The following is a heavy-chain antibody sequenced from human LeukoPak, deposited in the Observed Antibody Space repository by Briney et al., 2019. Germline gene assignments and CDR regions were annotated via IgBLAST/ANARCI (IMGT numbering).Heavy chain of an antibody. V-gene: IGHV4-38-2*02. CDR2: IYHSGST. CDR3: ARARGGYMGIKYYFDY. Sequence: SETLSLTCTVSGYSISSGYYWGWIRQPPGKGLEWIGSIYHSGSTYYNPSLKSRVTMSVDTSKNQFSLKLSSVTAADTAVYYCARARGGYMGIKYYFDYWGQGTLVTVSS. D-gene: IGHD5-12*01. J-gene: IGHJ4*02. CDR1: GYSISSGYY.